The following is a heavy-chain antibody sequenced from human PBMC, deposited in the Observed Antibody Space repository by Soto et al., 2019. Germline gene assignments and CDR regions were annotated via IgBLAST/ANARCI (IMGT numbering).Heavy chain of an antibody. CDR2: IIPIFGTA. J-gene: IGHJ3*02. CDR3: ARDQGHYYDSSGTDAFDI. Sequence: GASVKVSCKASGGTFSSYAISWVRQAPGQGLEWMGGIIPIFGTANYAQKFQGRVTITADKSTSTAYMELSSLRSEDTAVYYCARDQGHYYDSSGTDAFDIWGQGTMVTVSS. CDR1: GGTFSSYA. D-gene: IGHD3-22*01. V-gene: IGHV1-69*06.